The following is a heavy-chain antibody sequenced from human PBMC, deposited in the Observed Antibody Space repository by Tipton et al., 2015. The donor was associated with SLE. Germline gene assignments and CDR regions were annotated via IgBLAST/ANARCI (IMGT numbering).Heavy chain of an antibody. CDR1: GFTLRSYW. V-gene: IGHV3-74*01. D-gene: IGHD2-15*01. J-gene: IGHJ4*02. CDR3: VPSPVASFVDS. Sequence: GSLRLSCAVSGFTLRSYWMHWVRQAPGKGLVWVSRINHDGTGTAYAGSVTGRFTISRDNAKNTLYLQMNSLTAEDTAVYYCVPSPVASFVDSWGQGTLVTVSS. CDR2: INHDGTGT.